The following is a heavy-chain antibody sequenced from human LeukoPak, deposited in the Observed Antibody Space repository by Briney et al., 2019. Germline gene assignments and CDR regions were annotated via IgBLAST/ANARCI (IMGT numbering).Heavy chain of an antibody. CDR2: INPNSGGT. CDR3: APEPLVPPPHNWFDP. CDR1: GYTFTGYY. J-gene: IGHJ5*02. Sequence: GASVKVSCKASGYTFTGYYMHWVRQAPGQGLEWMGWINPNSGGTNYAQKFQGRVTMTRDTSISTAYMELSRLRSDDTAVYYCAPEPLVPPPHNWFDPWGQGTLVTVSS. D-gene: IGHD2-2*01. V-gene: IGHV1-2*02.